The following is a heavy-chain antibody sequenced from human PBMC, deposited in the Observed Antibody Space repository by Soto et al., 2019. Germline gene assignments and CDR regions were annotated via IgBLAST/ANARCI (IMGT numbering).Heavy chain of an antibody. CDR3: ARGGGTLDY. Sequence: QVQLVQSGAEVKKSGASVKVSCKASGYTFISYAMYWVRQAPGQGPEWMGIISPRDGTTTYAQNFQDRVTMTRDTSTRTVYMELSSLRSEDTAVYYCARGGGTLDYWGQGTLVTVSS. CDR1: GYTFISYA. CDR2: ISPRDGTT. J-gene: IGHJ4*02. V-gene: IGHV1-46*01.